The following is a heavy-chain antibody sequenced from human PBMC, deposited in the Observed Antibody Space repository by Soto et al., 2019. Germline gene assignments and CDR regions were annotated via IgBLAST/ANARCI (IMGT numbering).Heavy chain of an antibody. CDR2: IYYSGST. D-gene: IGHD3-22*01. Sequence: SETLSLTCTASGGSISSYYWSWIRQPPGKGLEWIGYIYYSGSTNYNPSLKSRVTISVDTSKNQFSLKLSSVTAADTAVYYCARRHYDSSGYYYDAFDIWGQGTMVTVSS. J-gene: IGHJ3*02. V-gene: IGHV4-59*08. CDR3: ARRHYDSSGYYYDAFDI. CDR1: GGSISSYY.